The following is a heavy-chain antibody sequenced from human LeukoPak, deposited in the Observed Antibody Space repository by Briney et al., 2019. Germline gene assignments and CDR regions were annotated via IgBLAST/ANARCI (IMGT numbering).Heavy chain of an antibody. CDR1: GFTFSNYG. Sequence: GGSLRLSCAASGFTFSNYGMHWVRQAPGKGLEWVAVIWYDGSKEYYADSVKGRFTISRDNSKNTLYLQMSSLRAEDTAVYYCARVDCSGGSCYFDYWGQGTLVTVSS. D-gene: IGHD2-15*01. V-gene: IGHV3-33*01. CDR3: ARVDCSGGSCYFDY. CDR2: IWYDGSKE. J-gene: IGHJ4*02.